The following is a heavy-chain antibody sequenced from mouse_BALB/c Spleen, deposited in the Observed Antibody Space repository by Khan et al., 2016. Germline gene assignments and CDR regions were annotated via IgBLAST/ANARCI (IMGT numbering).Heavy chain of an antibody. D-gene: IGHD2-2*01. CDR1: GYSITSDYA. Sequence: EVKLEVSGPGLVKPSQSLSLTCTVTGYSITSDYAWNWIRQFPGNKLEWMGYISYSGSTSYNPSLKSRISITRDKSKNQFFLQLNSVTTEDTATYYCARSYGYRGFAYWGQGTLVTVSA. J-gene: IGHJ3*01. CDR2: ISYSGST. CDR3: ARSYGYRGFAY. V-gene: IGHV3-2*02.